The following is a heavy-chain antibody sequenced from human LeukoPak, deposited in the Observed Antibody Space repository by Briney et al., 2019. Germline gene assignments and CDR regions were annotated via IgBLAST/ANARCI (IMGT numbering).Heavy chain of an antibody. CDR2: IYYSGST. CDR1: GGSISSYY. V-gene: IGHV4-59*08. CDR3: ARLAYYDYVWGSYLGYYYGMDV. Sequence: SETLSLTCTVSGGSISSYYWSWIRQPPGKGLEWIGYIYYSGSTNYNPSLKSRVTISVDTSKNQFSLKLSSVTAADTAVYYCARLAYYDYVWGSYLGYYYGMDVWGQGTTVTVSS. D-gene: IGHD3-16*02. J-gene: IGHJ6*02.